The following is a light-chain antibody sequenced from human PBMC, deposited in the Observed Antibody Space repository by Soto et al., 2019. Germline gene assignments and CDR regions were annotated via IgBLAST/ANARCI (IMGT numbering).Light chain of an antibody. V-gene: IGLV2-14*01. J-gene: IGLJ1*01. CDR1: SSDVGGYNY. Sequence: QSVLTQPASVSGSPGQSITISCTGTSSDVGGYNYVSWYQQYPGKAPKLMIFDVSNRPSGVSDRFSGSKSGDTASLTISGLQAEDEADYYCSSYTGIGTDVFGTGTKVTVL. CDR2: DVS. CDR3: SSYTGIGTDV.